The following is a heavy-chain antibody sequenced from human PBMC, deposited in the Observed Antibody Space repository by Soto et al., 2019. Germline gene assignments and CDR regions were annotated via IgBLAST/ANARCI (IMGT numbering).Heavy chain of an antibody. CDR1: GYNFTSYA. J-gene: IGHJ6*02. D-gene: IGHD6-19*01. CDR3: ASAYSSGWYGRDFYYSYGMDV. V-gene: IGHV7-4-1*01. Sequence: ASVKVSCKASGYNFTSYAINWVRHAPGQMLEWMGWINTNTGNPTYAQGFTGRFVFSLDTSVSTAYLQICSLKAEDTAVYYCASAYSSGWYGRDFYYSYGMDVWGQGTTVTV. CDR2: INTNTGNP.